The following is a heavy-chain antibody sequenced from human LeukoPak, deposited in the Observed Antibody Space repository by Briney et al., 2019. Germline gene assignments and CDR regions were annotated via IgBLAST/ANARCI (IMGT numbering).Heavy chain of an antibody. CDR1: GGSISGSY. J-gene: IGHJ4*02. Sequence: SETLSLTCTVSGGSISGSYWSWIRQPAGKGLEWIGRIYSSGSTNYNPSLKSRVTMSVDTSKNQVSLKLNSVTAADTAVYYCARRFCSGSSCYLFDSWGQGTLVTVSS. CDR2: IYSSGST. D-gene: IGHD2-15*01. CDR3: ARRFCSGSSCYLFDS. V-gene: IGHV4-4*07.